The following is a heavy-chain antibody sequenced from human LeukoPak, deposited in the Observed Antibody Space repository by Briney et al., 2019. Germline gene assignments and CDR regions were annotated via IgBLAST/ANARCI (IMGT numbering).Heavy chain of an antibody. CDR3: AGSEAPITPPPYGMGV. CDR2: IYSSGNT. CDR1: GDSINSGGYC. D-gene: IGHD3-10*01. J-gene: IGHJ6*02. V-gene: IGHV4-31*03. Sequence: SETLSLTCNLSGDSINSGGYCWNWFRQLPGKGLEWIGYIYSSGNTFYNPSLKSRVIISVDTSKNQFSLKLSSVTAADTALYYCAGSEAPITPPPYGMGVWGQGTKVTVSS.